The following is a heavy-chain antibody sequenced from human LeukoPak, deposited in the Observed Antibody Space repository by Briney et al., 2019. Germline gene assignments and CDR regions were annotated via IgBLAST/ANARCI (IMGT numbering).Heavy chain of an antibody. Sequence: SPTLSLTFAFSGDSVSSNSASMTWIRQSPSKGLEWLGRTYYRSKWFYDYAESVKSRISSNPDTSKNQFSLQLNSVTPEDTAVYYCAREYSSSAGPDFWGRGTLVTVSS. V-gene: IGHV6-1*01. CDR1: GDSVSSNSAS. J-gene: IGHJ4*02. D-gene: IGHD6-13*01. CDR2: TYYRSKWFY. CDR3: AREYSSSAGPDF.